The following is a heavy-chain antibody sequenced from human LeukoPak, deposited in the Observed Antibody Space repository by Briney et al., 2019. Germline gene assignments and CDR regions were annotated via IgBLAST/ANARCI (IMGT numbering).Heavy chain of an antibody. J-gene: IGHJ4*02. D-gene: IGHD3-16*01. CDR3: ARGELWYPDY. Sequence: AGSLRLSCAASGFTFSSYAMSWVRPAPGKGLEWVSAISGSGGSTYYADSVKGRFTISRDNSKNTLYLQMNSLRAEDTAVYYCARGELWYPDYWGQGTLVSVSS. V-gene: IGHV3-23*01. CDR2: ISGSGGST. CDR1: GFTFSSYA.